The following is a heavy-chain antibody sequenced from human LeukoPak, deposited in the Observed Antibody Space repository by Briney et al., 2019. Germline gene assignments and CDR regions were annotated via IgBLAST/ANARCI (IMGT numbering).Heavy chain of an antibody. CDR2: IYYSGTT. D-gene: IGHD3-22*01. V-gene: IGHV4-39*01. Sequence: SETLSLTCTGSGGSISSSSYYWGWIRQPPGKGLEWIASIYYSGTTYYNPSLKSRVSISADTSENQFSLKVSSVTAADTAVYYCTSRGWIVGLVDYWGQGTLVTVSS. CDR1: GGSISSSSYY. J-gene: IGHJ4*02. CDR3: TSRGWIVGLVDY.